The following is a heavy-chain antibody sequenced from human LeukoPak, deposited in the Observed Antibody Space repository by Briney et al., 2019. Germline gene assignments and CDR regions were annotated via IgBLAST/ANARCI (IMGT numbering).Heavy chain of an antibody. V-gene: IGHV3-7*01. CDR2: INEDGTRN. CDR1: GGSISSGGYY. CDR3: ARGSKYCSGGSCMTGP. Sequence: ETLSLTCTVSGGSISSGGYYWSWIRQHPGKGPEWVANINEDGTRNAYVASVKGRFTISRENARNSVYLQMNSLRAEDTAVYYCARGSKYCSGGSCMTGPWGQGTLVTVSS. J-gene: IGHJ5*02. D-gene: IGHD2-15*01.